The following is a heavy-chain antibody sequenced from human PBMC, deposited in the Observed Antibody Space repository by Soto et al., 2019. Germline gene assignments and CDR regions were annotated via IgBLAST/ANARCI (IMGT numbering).Heavy chain of an antibody. J-gene: IGHJ6*02. V-gene: IGHV4-34*01. CDR3: ARDDPGDFYSYYGLDV. Sequence: SETLSLTCAVYGGSLSGYYWSWIRQPPGKGLEWIGEINHSGSTNYNPSLKTRVTISVDTSKNQFSLKLSSVTAADTAVYYCARDDPGDFYSYYGLDVWGQGTTVTVSS. CDR1: GGSLSGYY. CDR2: INHSGST. D-gene: IGHD2-21*02.